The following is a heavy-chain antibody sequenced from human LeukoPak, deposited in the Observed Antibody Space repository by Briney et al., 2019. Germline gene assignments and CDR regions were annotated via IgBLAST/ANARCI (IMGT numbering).Heavy chain of an antibody. CDR3: ANVQSNYYYYGMDV. V-gene: IGHV3-23*01. CDR2: ISSNGGST. CDR1: GFTFSSYA. J-gene: IGHJ6*02. Sequence: GGSLRLSCAASGFTFSSYAMSWVRQAPGKGLEWVSIISSNGGSTYYADSVKGRFTISRGNSKNTLYLQMNSLRVEDTAVYYCANVQSNYYYYGMDVWGQGTTVTVSS.